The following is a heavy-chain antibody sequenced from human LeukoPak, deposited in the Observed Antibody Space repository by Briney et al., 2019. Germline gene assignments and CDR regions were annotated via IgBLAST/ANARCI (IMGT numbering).Heavy chain of an antibody. CDR3: TTSELLWFGERDY. CDR1: GFTFSNAW. CDR2: IKSKTDGGTT. V-gene: IGHV3-15*01. D-gene: IGHD3-10*01. J-gene: IGHJ4*02. Sequence: GASLRLSCAASGFTFSNAWMSWVRQAPGKGLEWVGRIKSKTDGGTTDYAAPVKGRFTISRDDSKNTLYLQMNSLKTEDTAAYCCTTSELLWFGERDYWGQGTLVTVSS.